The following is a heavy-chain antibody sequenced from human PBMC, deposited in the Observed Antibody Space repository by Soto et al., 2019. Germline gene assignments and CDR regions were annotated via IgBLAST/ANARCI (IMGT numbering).Heavy chain of an antibody. J-gene: IGHJ5*02. Sequence: GGSLRLSCAASGFSFSSYTMNWVRQAPGKGPEWVSSIISSSSHMYYADSVKGRFTISRDNAKNSLYLQMNSLRAEDTAVYYCARVLGQWLSSRGGWFDPWGQGTLVTVSS. D-gene: IGHD6-19*01. CDR2: IISSSSHM. CDR3: ARVLGQWLSSRGGWFDP. V-gene: IGHV3-21*04. CDR1: GFSFSSYT.